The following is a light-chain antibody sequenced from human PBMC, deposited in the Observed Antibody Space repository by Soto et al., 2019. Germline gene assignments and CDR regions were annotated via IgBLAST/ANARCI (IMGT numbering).Light chain of an antibody. Sequence: EIVLTQAPVTLSLSPGERATLSGRASQSVRTYLAWYQVKPGQAPRLLIFDASNRATGIPARFSGIGSGRDLTLTIDSLEPEDFAIDYCQQRNIRRTFGQGTRLEIK. J-gene: IGKJ5*01. CDR2: DAS. CDR3: QQRNIRRT. CDR1: QSVRTY. V-gene: IGKV3-11*02.